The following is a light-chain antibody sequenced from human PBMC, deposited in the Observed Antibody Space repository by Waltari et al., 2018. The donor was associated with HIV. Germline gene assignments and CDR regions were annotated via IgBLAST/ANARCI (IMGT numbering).Light chain of an antibody. CDR2: VNI. CDR1: SSNVGAGYD. J-gene: IGLJ3*02. Sequence: QSVLTQPPSVSGAPGQRVTISCTGGSSNVGAGYDVHWSQQLPGTAPKLLIFVNINRPAGVSDRFSRSKSGTSATLAITGLQAEDEADYYCQSYDSSLTGWVFGGGTKLTVL. CDR3: QSYDSSLTGWV. V-gene: IGLV1-40*01.